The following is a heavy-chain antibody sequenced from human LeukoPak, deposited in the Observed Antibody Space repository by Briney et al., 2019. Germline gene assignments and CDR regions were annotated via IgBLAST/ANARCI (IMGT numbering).Heavy chain of an antibody. CDR2: IKQDGSEK. V-gene: IGHV3-7*01. CDR1: GFTFSSYW. D-gene: IGHD1-7*01. Sequence: GESLRLSCAASGFTFSSYWMSWVRQAPGKGLEWVANIKQDGSEKYYVDSVKGRFTISRDNTKNTLYLQLNSLRAEDTAVYYCATGNYNRPFDYWGQGTLVTVSS. J-gene: IGHJ4*02. CDR3: ATGNYNRPFDY.